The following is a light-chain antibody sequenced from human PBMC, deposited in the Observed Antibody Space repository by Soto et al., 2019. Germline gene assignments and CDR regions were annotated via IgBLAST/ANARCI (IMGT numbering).Light chain of an antibody. V-gene: IGKV3-20*01. CDR3: HQYGSP. CDR1: QRISSTY. Sequence: EIVLTQSPGTLSLSPGERATLSCTPSQRISSTYLAWYQQKPGQAPRLLIYGTSNRATGVPDRFSGSGSGTDFTLTISRLEPEDFAVYYCHQYGSPFGGGTKVEIK. CDR2: GTS. J-gene: IGKJ4*01.